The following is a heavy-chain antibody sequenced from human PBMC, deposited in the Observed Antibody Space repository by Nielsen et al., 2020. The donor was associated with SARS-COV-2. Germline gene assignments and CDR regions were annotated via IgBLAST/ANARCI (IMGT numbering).Heavy chain of an antibody. CDR2: IYYSGST. CDR3: ARSIPTYYYDSSGYYPGAFDI. V-gene: IGHV4-61*01. CDR1: GGSVSSGSYY. Sequence: GSLRLSCTVSGGSVSSGSYYWSWIRQPPGKGLEWIGYIYYSGSTNYNPSLKSRVTISVDTSKNQFSLKLSSVTAADTAVYYCARSIPTYYYDSSGYYPGAFDIWGQGTMVTVSS. J-gene: IGHJ3*02. D-gene: IGHD3-22*01.